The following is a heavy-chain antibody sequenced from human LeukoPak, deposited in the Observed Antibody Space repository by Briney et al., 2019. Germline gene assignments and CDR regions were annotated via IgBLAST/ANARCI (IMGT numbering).Heavy chain of an antibody. CDR2: INHSGST. CDR1: GGSFSGYY. CDR3: ARFLSSGYLLVDY. J-gene: IGHJ4*02. V-gene: IGHV4-34*01. Sequence: PSETLSLTCAVYGGSFSGYYWSWIRQPPGKGLEWIGEINHSGSTNYNPSLKSRVTISVDTYKNQFSLKLSSVTAADTAVYYCARFLSSGYLLVDYWGQGTLVTVSS. D-gene: IGHD3-22*01.